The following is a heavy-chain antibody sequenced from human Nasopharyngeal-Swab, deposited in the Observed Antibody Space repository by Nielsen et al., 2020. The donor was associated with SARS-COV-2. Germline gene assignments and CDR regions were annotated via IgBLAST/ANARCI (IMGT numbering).Heavy chain of an antibody. CDR3: TRDIGGKYGY. CDR2: INIDGSVR. V-gene: IGHV3-74*01. D-gene: IGHD4-23*01. Sequence: GESLKISCTASAYTFSSYLMHWVRQVPGKGLVWVSRINIDGSVRDYADSVKGRFTISRDNARNTLYLQMNSLRGDDTAVYYCTRDIGGKYGYWGQGNLVTVSS. CDR1: AYTFSSYL. J-gene: IGHJ4*02.